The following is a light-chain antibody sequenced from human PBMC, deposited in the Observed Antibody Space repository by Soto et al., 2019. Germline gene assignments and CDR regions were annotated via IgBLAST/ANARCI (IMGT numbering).Light chain of an antibody. CDR1: SNNVDSYNF. J-gene: IGLJ2*01. CDR2: DVS. Sequence: QSVLTQPASVSGSPGQSITISCIGTSNNVDSYNFVSCYQKHPNTAPRLIIYDVSNWPSGVYNRFSGTKSDNAVSLTISGLQAEDEADYYCSSYTRSSTVLFGGGTKVTVL. V-gene: IGLV2-14*03. CDR3: SSYTRSSTVL.